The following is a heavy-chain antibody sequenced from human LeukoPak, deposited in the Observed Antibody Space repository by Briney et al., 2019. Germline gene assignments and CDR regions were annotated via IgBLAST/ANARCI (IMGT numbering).Heavy chain of an antibody. CDR1: GYGFTTYW. V-gene: IGHV5-10-1*01. J-gene: IGHJ4*02. Sequence: GESLRISCKGSGYGFTTYWISWVRQMPGKGLEWMGRIDPSDSYTKYSPSFQGLVTLSADKSISTAYLQWSSLVASDTAMYYCARLNYYGSGSYSHDYWGQGTLVTVSS. D-gene: IGHD3-10*01. CDR2: IDPSDSYT. CDR3: ARLNYYGSGSYSHDY.